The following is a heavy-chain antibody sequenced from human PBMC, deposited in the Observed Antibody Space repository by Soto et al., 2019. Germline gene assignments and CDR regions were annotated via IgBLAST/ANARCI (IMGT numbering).Heavy chain of an antibody. V-gene: IGHV3-30-3*01. J-gene: IGHJ6*02. D-gene: IGHD6-6*01. Sequence: PGGSLRLSCTASGVTFSSYAMHWVRQAPGKGLEWVAVISYDGSNKYYADSVKGRFTISRDNSKNTLYLQMNSLRAEDTAVYYCARDPVYSSSSGYYYGMDVWGQGTTVTVSS. CDR2: ISYDGSNK. CDR3: ARDPVYSSSSGYYYGMDV. CDR1: GVTFSSYA.